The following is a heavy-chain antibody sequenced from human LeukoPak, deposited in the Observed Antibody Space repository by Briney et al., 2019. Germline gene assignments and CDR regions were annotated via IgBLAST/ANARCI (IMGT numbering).Heavy chain of an antibody. V-gene: IGHV3-53*01. D-gene: IGHD3-16*02. Sequence: GGSLRLSCAASGFTFTMFGMSWVRQAPGKGLEWVSVIYSGGSTYYADSVKGRFTISRDNSKNTLYLQMNSLRAEDTAMYYCARVRPYDYVWGSYRPLDYWGQGALVTVSS. CDR1: GFTFTMFG. J-gene: IGHJ4*02. CDR2: IYSGGST. CDR3: ARVRPYDYVWGSYRPLDY.